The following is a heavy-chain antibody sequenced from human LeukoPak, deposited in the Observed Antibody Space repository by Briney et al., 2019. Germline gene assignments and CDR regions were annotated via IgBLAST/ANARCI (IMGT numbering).Heavy chain of an antibody. V-gene: IGHV3-30*04. CDR2: ISYDGSNK. Sequence: PGGSLRLSCAASGFTFSSYAMHWVRQAPGKGLEWVAVISYDGSNKYYADSVKGRFTISRDNSKNTLYLQMNSLRAEDTAVYYCARSTRRPAIAAAGDYWGQGTLVTVSS. CDR3: ARSTRRPAIAAAGDY. J-gene: IGHJ4*02. CDR1: GFTFSSYA. D-gene: IGHD6-13*01.